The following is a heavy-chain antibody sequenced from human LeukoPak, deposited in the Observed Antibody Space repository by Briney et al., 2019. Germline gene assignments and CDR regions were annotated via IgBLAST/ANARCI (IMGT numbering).Heavy chain of an antibody. D-gene: IGHD3-22*01. Sequence: GRSLRLSCAASGFTFSSYGMHWVRQAPGKGLEWVAVIWYDGSNKYYADSVKGRFTISRDNSKNTLYLQMNSLRAEDTAVYYCAKDYYDSSGLFDYWGQGTLVTVSS. CDR2: IWYDGSNK. CDR1: GFTFSSYG. V-gene: IGHV3-33*06. CDR3: AKDYYDSSGLFDY. J-gene: IGHJ4*02.